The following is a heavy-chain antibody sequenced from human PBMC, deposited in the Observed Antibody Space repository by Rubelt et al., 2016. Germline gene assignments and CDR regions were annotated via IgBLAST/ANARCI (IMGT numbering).Heavy chain of an antibody. CDR1: GGSISTYY. D-gene: IGHD3-10*01. V-gene: IGHV4-59*08. J-gene: IGHJ4*02. CDR2: IYYSGST. Sequence: QVQLQESGPGLLKPSETLSLTCTVSGGSISTYYWSWIRQPPGKGLEWIGNIYYSGSTKYNPSLKSRVTISVDTSNDQFSLKLSSWTAADTAVYYCARHRDNMAPRVNDWGQGTLVTVSS. CDR3: ARHRDNMAPRVND.